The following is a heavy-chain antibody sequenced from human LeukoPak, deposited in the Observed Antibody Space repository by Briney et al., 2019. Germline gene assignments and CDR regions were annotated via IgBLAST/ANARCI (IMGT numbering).Heavy chain of an antibody. V-gene: IGHV3-48*03. CDR2: ISSSGSTI. J-gene: IGHJ3*02. CDR3: ARDSGNYLDAFDI. CDR1: GFTFSSYE. D-gene: IGHD1-7*01. Sequence: GGSLRLSCAASGFTFSSYEMNWVRQAPGKGLEWVSYISSSGSTIYYADSVMGRFTISRDNAKNSLYLQMNSLRAEDTAVYYCARDSGNYLDAFDIWGQGTMVTVSS.